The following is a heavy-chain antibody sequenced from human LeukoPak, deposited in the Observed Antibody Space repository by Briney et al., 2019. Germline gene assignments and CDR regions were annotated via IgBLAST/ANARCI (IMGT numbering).Heavy chain of an antibody. CDR2: ISYDGSNK. D-gene: IGHD2-2*01. Sequence: GGSLRLSCAASGFTFSSYAMHWVRQAPGKGLEWVAVISYDGSNKYYADSVKGRFTISRDNSKNTLYLQMNSLRAEDTAVYYCARRRREYCSSTSCYRYYYYMDVWGKGTTVTVSS. J-gene: IGHJ6*03. CDR3: ARRRREYCSSTSCYRYYYYMDV. V-gene: IGHV3-30*04. CDR1: GFTFSSYA.